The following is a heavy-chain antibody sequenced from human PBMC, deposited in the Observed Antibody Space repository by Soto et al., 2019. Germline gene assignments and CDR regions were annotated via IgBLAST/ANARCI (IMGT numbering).Heavy chain of an antibody. CDR3: ARDFWSGGGGMDV. CDR1: GYTFTSYG. CDR2: ISAYNGNT. J-gene: IGHJ6*02. Sequence: ASVKVSCKASGYTFTSYGISWVRQAPGQGLEWMGWISAYNGNTNYAQKLQGRVTMTTDTSTSTAYMELRSLRSAADTAVYYCARDFWSGGGGMDVWGQGTTVTVSS. D-gene: IGHD3-3*01. V-gene: IGHV1-18*04.